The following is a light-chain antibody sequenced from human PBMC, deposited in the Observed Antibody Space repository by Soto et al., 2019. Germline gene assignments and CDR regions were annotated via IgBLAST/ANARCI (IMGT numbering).Light chain of an antibody. J-gene: IGKJ4*01. CDR2: GAS. Sequence: ERVMTQSPATLSVSPGERATLSCRASQSVSSNLAWYQHKPGQAPRLLIYGASTRATGIPARFSGSGSGTECTLTISSLQSEDFAVYYCQQYNTWPHTFGGGTKVEIK. CDR1: QSVSSN. V-gene: IGKV3-15*01. CDR3: QQYNTWPHT.